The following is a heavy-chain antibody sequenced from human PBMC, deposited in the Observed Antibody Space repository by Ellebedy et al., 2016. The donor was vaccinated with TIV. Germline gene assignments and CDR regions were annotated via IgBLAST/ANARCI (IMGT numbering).Heavy chain of an antibody. V-gene: IGHV3-11*01. CDR1: GFTFSGYY. Sequence: GESLKISCAASGFTFSGYYMSWFRQAPGKGPEWVSYISYSGDLMYYADSLKGRFTTSRDNAENSLYLQMNSLRAEDTAVYYCARLGVIAAAGASDYWGQGTLVIVCS. J-gene: IGHJ4*02. D-gene: IGHD6-13*01. CDR2: ISYSGDLM. CDR3: ARLGVIAAAGASDY.